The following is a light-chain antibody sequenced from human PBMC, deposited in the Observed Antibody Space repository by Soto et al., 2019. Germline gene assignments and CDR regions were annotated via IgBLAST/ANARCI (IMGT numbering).Light chain of an antibody. CDR1: KIVGTY. J-gene: IGKJ3*01. Sequence: TLSLSPGERATLSCRASKIVGTYLAWYQQKPGQAPRILIYDASNRATCIPARFSGSGSGTDFTLTISSLEPDDFAVYYCQQRSNGLFGPGTKVDIK. CDR3: QQRSNGL. V-gene: IGKV3-11*01. CDR2: DAS.